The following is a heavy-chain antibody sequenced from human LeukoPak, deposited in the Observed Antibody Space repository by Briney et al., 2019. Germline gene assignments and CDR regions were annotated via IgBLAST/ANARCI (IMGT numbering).Heavy chain of an antibody. CDR2: INPHNGDT. CDR1: GYTFTSYY. D-gene: IGHD2-15*01. V-gene: IGHV1-2*02. J-gene: IGHJ4*02. Sequence: ASVKVSCKASGYTFTSYYMHWVRQAPGQGLEWMGWINPHNGDTNYAQEFQGRVTMTRDTSITTAYMELSRLKSDDTAVYYCATVRDIVVGGGPYYFDYWGQGTLVTVSS. CDR3: ATVRDIVVGGGPYYFDY.